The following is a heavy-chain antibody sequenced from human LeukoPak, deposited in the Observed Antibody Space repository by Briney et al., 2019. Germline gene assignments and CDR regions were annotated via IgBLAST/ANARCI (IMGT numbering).Heavy chain of an antibody. Sequence: SETLSLTCAVYGGSFSGYYWSWIRQPPGKGLEWIGEINHSGSTNYNPSLKSRVTISVDTSKNQFSLKLSSVTAADTAVYYCERGRGYYDSSGYYRLMYYFDYWGQGTLVTVSS. D-gene: IGHD3-22*01. CDR2: INHSGST. J-gene: IGHJ4*02. CDR1: GGSFSGYY. CDR3: ERGRGYYDSSGYYRLMYYFDY. V-gene: IGHV4-34*01.